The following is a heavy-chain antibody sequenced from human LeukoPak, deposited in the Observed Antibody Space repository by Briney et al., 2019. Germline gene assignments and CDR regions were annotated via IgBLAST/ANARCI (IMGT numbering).Heavy chain of an antibody. D-gene: IGHD6-13*01. Sequence: GGSLRLSCAASGFTFSSRAMSWVRQAPGKGLEWVSSTSGNGAATFYGDSVKGRFTFSRENSKDTLYLQMNSLRAEDTAVYYCATISAASNTDYWGQGTLVTVSS. J-gene: IGHJ4*02. CDR3: ATISAASNTDY. CDR2: TSGNGAAT. CDR1: GFTFSSRA. V-gene: IGHV3-23*01.